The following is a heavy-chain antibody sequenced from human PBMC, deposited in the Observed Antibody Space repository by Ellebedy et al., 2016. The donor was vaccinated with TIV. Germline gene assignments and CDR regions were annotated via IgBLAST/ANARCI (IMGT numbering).Heavy chain of an antibody. CDR2: ISAYNGNT. Sequence: AASVKVSCKASGYTFTIYGINWARPAPGQGLEWMGWISAYNGNTNYTQQPQCRVTMTTDTSTSTAYMELRSLRSDDTAVYYCATSKLDLDTSGYFDYWGQGTLVTVSS. CDR1: GYTFTIYG. J-gene: IGHJ4*02. V-gene: IGHV1-18*04. D-gene: IGHD3-22*01. CDR3: ATSKLDLDTSGYFDY.